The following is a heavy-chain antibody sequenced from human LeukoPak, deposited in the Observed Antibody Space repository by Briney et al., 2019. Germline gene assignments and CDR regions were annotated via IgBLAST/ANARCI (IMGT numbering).Heavy chain of an antibody. J-gene: IGHJ4*02. CDR3: ARSGYDSYFDY. Sequence: PSETLSLTCTVPGGSISSYYWSWIRQPPGKGLEWIGYIYYSGSTNYNPSLKSRVTISVDTSKNQFSLKLSSVTAADTAVYYCARSGYDSYFDYWGQGTLVTVSS. CDR1: GGSISSYY. CDR2: IYYSGST. D-gene: IGHD5-12*01. V-gene: IGHV4-59*01.